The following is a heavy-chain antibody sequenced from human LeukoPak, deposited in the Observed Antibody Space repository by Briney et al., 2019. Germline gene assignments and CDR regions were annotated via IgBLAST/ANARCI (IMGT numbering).Heavy chain of an antibody. D-gene: IGHD6-19*01. Sequence: SETLSLTCPVYARSFSGYYWSWISQPPGKGLEWIGEINHSGSTNYNPSLKTRVTISVDTSKNQFSLKLSSVTAADTAVYYCARAYSSGWYYQDWGQGTLVTVSS. CDR3: ARAYSSGWYYQD. J-gene: IGHJ4*02. V-gene: IGHV4-34*01. CDR1: ARSFSGYY. CDR2: INHSGST.